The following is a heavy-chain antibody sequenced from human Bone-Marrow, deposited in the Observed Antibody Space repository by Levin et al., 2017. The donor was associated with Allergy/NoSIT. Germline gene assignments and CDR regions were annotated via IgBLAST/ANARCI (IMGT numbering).Heavy chain of an antibody. CDR1: GFTFSRYA. D-gene: IGHD1-7*01. Sequence: PGGSLRLSCAASGFTFSRYAMAWVRQAPGQGLEWVSGMSGSGGRTFYADSVKGRFTISRDNSKNIMYLQMNSLRVEDTALYYCAREDNWNCDYWGQGTLVTVSS. V-gene: IGHV3-23*01. CDR2: MSGSGGRT. CDR3: AREDNWNCDY. J-gene: IGHJ4*02.